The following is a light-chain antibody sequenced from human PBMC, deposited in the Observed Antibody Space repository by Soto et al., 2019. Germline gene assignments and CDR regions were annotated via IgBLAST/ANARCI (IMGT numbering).Light chain of an antibody. V-gene: IGLV2-14*01. Sequence: QSALTQPASVSGSPGQSITISCTGTSTDVGGYNYVSWYQQHPGKAPKLMISDVSNRPSGVSIRFSGSKSGNTASLTISGRQAEDEADYYCNSYSSSTTLYLFGTGTKLTVL. CDR2: DVS. J-gene: IGLJ1*01. CDR3: NSYSSSTTLYL. CDR1: STDVGGYNY.